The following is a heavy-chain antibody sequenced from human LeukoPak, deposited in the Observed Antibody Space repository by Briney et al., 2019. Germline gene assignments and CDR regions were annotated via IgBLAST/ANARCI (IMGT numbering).Heavy chain of an antibody. Sequence: GGSLRLSCAASGFKFDDYGMSWVRQAPGKGLEWVSGINWNGGRTGYADSVKGRFTISRDNAKNSLYLQMNSLRAEDTAVVCCXXXXXXXXXXXXXXKISNWYLDLRGRGTLVTVSS. CDR3: XXXXXXXXXXXXXXKISNWYLDL. CDR2: INWNGGRT. V-gene: IGHV3-20*04. J-gene: IGHJ2*01. CDR1: GFKFDDYG.